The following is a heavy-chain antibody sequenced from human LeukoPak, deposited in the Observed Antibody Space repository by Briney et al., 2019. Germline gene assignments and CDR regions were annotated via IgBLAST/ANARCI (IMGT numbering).Heavy chain of an antibody. CDR2: IHYSGST. Sequence: SETLSLTCTVSGGSISSYYWSWIRQPPGKGLEWIGYIHYSGSTHYNPSLKSRVTISVDTSKNQFSLKLSSVTAADTAVYYCARGRGGSLYSSGWYRYMDVWGKGTTVTVSS. V-gene: IGHV4-59*12. CDR1: GGSISSYY. J-gene: IGHJ6*03. D-gene: IGHD6-19*01. CDR3: ARGRGGSLYSSGWYRYMDV.